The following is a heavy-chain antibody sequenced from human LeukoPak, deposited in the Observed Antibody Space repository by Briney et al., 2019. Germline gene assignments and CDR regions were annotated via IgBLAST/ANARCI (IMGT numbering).Heavy chain of an antibody. CDR1: GFTFSSYA. CDR2: ISYDGSNK. CDR3: ARGYDSNLDYYYYMDV. V-gene: IGHV3-30*04. Sequence: GRSLRLSCAASGFTFSSYAMHWVRQAPGKGLEWVAVISYDGSNKYYADSVKGRFTISRDNSKNTLYLQMNSLRAEDMAVYFCARGYDSNLDYYYYMDVWGKGTTVTVSS. D-gene: IGHD3-16*01. J-gene: IGHJ6*03.